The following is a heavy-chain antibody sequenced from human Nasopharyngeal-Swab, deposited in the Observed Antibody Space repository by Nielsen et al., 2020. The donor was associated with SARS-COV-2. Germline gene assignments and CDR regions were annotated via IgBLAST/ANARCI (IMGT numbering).Heavy chain of an antibody. CDR1: GFTFSSYA. Sequence: GESLKISCAASGFTFSSYAMSWVRQAPGKGLEWVSAISGSGGSTYYAGSVKGRFTISRDNSKNTLYLQMNSLRAEDTAVYYCAKAPAAYYDILIGYYYYGMDVWGQGTTVTVSS. CDR3: AKAPAAYYDILIGYYYYGMDV. V-gene: IGHV3-23*01. D-gene: IGHD3-9*01. CDR2: ISGSGGST. J-gene: IGHJ6*02.